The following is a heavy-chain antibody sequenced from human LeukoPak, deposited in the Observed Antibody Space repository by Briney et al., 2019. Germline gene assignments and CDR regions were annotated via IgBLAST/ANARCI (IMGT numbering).Heavy chain of an antibody. J-gene: IGHJ4*02. D-gene: IGHD3-16*01. V-gene: IGHV6-1*01. CDR3: VRDFNWAFDY. CDR1: GDSDSSKSVS. Sequence: SQTLSLTCAISGDSDSSKSVSWSWMRQSPSRGLEYLGRTRYRSTWNTFYSLSVEGRITINADTYRDEVSMRLSAVAPEDTALYYCVRDFNWAFDYWGQGTLVTVSS. CDR2: TRYRSTWNT.